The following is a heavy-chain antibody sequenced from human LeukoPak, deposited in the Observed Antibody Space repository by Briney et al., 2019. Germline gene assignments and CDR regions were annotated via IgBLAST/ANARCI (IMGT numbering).Heavy chain of an antibody. D-gene: IGHD6-13*01. V-gene: IGHV4-39*07. J-gene: IGHJ5*02. CDR1: GGSISSSSYY. Sequence: PSETLSLTCTVSGGSISSSSYYWGWIRQPPGTGLEWIGSIYYSGSTYYNPSLKSRVTISVDTSKNQFSLKLSSVTAADTAVYYCARDKAPLAAAGMGAWFDPWGQGTLVTVSS. CDR3: ARDKAPLAAAGMGAWFDP. CDR2: IYYSGST.